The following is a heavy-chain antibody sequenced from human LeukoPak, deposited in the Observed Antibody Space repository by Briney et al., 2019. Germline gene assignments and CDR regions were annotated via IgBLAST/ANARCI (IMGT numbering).Heavy chain of an antibody. CDR3: ARSTMVRGVIYLDY. V-gene: IGHV4-34*01. CDR2: INHSGST. CDR1: GGSFSGYY. J-gene: IGHJ4*02. D-gene: IGHD3-10*01. Sequence: PSETLSLTCAVYGGSFSGYYWSWIRQPPGKGLEWIGEINHSGSTNYNPSLKSRVTISVDTSKNQFSLKLSSVTAADTAVYYCARSTMVRGVIYLDYWGQGTLVTVSS.